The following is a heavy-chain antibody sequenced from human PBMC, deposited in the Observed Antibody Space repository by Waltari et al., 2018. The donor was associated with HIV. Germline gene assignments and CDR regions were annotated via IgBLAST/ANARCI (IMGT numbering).Heavy chain of an antibody. CDR2: LYWNDEE. CDR1: GFSLSTRGVG. CDR3: AHRRGSRTWYGNFDY. V-gene: IGHV2-5*01. J-gene: IGHJ4*02. Sequence: QITLKESGPTLVKPTQTLTLTCTFSGFSLSTRGVGVGWIRQPPGKALEWLALLYWNDEERYSPSLKSRLTITKHTSKNQVLLTMTDMDPVDTATYYGAHRRGSRTWYGNFDYWGQGILVSVSS. D-gene: IGHD6-13*01.